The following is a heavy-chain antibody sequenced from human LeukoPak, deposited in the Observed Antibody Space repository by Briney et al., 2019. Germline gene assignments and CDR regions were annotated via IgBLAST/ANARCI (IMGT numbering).Heavy chain of an antibody. CDR2: INPSGGST. D-gene: IGHD1-26*01. J-gene: IGHJ4*02. Sequence: VASVKVSCTASGYTFTSYYMHWVRQAPGQGLEWMGIINPSGGSTSYAQKFQGRVTMTRDTSTSTVYMELSSLRSEDTAVYYCTRDLGGSYQDYWGQGTLVTVSS. CDR1: GYTFTSYY. CDR3: TRDLGGSYQDY. V-gene: IGHV1-46*01.